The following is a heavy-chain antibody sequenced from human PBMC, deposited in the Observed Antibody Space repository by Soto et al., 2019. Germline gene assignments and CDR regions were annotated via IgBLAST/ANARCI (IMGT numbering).Heavy chain of an antibody. J-gene: IGHJ3*02. CDR1: GGSISSGGYS. V-gene: IGHV4-30-2*01. D-gene: IGHD6-13*01. CDR3: ARDRGIAAHAFDI. CDR2: IYHSGST. Sequence: PSETLSLTCAVSGGSISSGGYSWSWIRQPPGKGLEWIGYIYHSGSTYYNPSLKSRVTISVDRSKNQFSLKLSSVTAADTAVYYCARDRGIAAHAFDIWGQGTMVTVS.